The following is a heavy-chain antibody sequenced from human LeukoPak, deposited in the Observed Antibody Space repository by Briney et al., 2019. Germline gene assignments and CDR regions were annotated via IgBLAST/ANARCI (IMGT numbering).Heavy chain of an antibody. V-gene: IGHV3-64*04. CDR3: ASTDYGDYFDY. D-gene: IGHD4-17*01. J-gene: IGHJ4*02. Sequence: RGSLRLSCSASGFTFSSYAMHWVRQAPGKGLEYVSAISSNGGSTYYADSVKGRFTISRDNAKNSLYLQMNSLRAEDTAVYYCASTDYGDYFDYWGQGTLVTVSS. CDR2: ISSNGGST. CDR1: GFTFSSYA.